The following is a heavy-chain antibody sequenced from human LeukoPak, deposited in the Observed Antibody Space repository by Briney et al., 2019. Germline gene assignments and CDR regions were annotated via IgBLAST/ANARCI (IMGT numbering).Heavy chain of an antibody. CDR1: GYTFTSYD. CDR2: INPSGDST. V-gene: IGHV1-46*01. D-gene: IGHD2-21*02. Sequence: ASVNVSCKASGYTFTSYDMHWVRQAPGQGLEWMGIINPSGDSTSYAQKFQGRVTMTRDTSTSTVYMELSSLRSEDTAVYYCASVLYCGADCYSGRYFFDYWGQGTLVTVS. J-gene: IGHJ4*02. CDR3: ASVLYCGADCYSGRYFFDY.